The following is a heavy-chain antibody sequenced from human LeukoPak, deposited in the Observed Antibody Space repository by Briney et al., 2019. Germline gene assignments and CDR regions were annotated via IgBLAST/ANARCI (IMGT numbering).Heavy chain of an antibody. CDR1: GFTFSSYW. CDR2: IKQDGSEK. CDR3: ARAPLYYSNYGVGTDAFDI. Sequence: GGSLRLSCAASGFTFSSYWMSWVRQAPGKGLEWVANIKQDGSEKYYVDSVKGRFTISRDNAKNSLYLQMNSLRAEDTAVYYCARAPLYYSNYGVGTDAFDIWGQGTMVTVSS. J-gene: IGHJ3*02. D-gene: IGHD4-4*01. V-gene: IGHV3-7*01.